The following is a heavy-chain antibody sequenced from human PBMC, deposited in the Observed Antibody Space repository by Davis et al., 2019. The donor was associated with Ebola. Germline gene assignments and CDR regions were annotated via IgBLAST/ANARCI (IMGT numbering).Heavy chain of an antibody. V-gene: IGHV3-7*03. D-gene: IGHD6-6*01. Sequence: GESLKISCAASGFTFSNYWMSWVRQAPGKGLEWVANIKQDGSEKYYVASVKGRFTISRDNAKNSLYLQMNSLRAEDTAVYYCARGVKGSSSSWYYYYGMDVWGQGTTVTVSS. J-gene: IGHJ6*02. CDR1: GFTFSNYW. CDR3: ARGVKGSSSSWYYYYGMDV. CDR2: IKQDGSEK.